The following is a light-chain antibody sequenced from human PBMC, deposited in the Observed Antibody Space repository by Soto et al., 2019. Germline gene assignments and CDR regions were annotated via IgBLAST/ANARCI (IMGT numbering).Light chain of an antibody. CDR3: ASYTISSTYV. CDR1: SSDVGGYND. CDR2: DVS. J-gene: IGLJ1*01. V-gene: IGLV2-14*01. Sequence: QSALTQPASVSGSPGQSIAISCTGTSSDVGGYNDVSWYQQHPGKAPKLMIYDVSNRPSGVSDRFSGSKSGNTASLTIYGLQAEDEADYYCASYTISSTYVFGTGTKLTVL.